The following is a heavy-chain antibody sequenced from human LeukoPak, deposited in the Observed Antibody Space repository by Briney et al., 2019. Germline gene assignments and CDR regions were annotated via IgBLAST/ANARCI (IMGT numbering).Heavy chain of an antibody. CDR2: IYSGGST. Sequence: GGFLRLSCAASGFTVSSSYMSWVRQAPGKGLEWVSVIYSGGSTYYADSVKGRFTISRDNSENTLYLHMNSLRAEDTAVYYCARATFWSGYQRDSWYMDVWGKGTTVTVSS. J-gene: IGHJ6*03. D-gene: IGHD3-3*01. V-gene: IGHV3-66*02. CDR1: GFTVSSSY. CDR3: ARATFWSGYQRDSWYMDV.